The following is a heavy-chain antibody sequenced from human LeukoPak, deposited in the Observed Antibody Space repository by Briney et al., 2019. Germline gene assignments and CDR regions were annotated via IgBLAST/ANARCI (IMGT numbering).Heavy chain of an antibody. J-gene: IGHJ4*02. CDR1: GYTFTGYY. Sequence: ASVKVSCKASGYTFTGYYMHWVRQAPGQGLEWMGWINPNSGGTNYAQKFQGRVTMTRDTSISTAYMELSRLRSDDTAVYYCARGSRSRYSSSWYSGDYFDYWGQGTLVTVSS. CDR2: INPNSGGT. V-gene: IGHV1-2*02. CDR3: ARGSRSRYSSSWYSGDYFDY. D-gene: IGHD6-13*01.